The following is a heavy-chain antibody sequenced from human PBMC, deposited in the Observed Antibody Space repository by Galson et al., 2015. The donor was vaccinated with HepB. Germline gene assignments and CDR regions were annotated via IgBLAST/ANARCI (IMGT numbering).Heavy chain of an antibody. CDR3: ARGVAAAEGQWDH. D-gene: IGHD6-13*01. J-gene: IGHJ4*02. Sequence: SVKVSCKASGGTFSSYAISWVRQAPGQGLEWMGGIIPIFGTANYAQKFQGRVTITADESTSTAYMELSSLRSEDTAVYYCARGVAAAEGQWDHWVPGTLVAVSS. CDR1: GGTFSSYA. V-gene: IGHV1-69*13. CDR2: IIPIFGTA.